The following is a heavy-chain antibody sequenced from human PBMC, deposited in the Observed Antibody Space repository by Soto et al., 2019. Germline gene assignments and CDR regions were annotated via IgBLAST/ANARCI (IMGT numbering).Heavy chain of an antibody. D-gene: IGHD5-18*01. CDR1: GGTFSSYA. J-gene: IGHJ6*02. CDR2: IIPIFGTA. V-gene: IGHV1-69*01. CDR3: ARDYQGGYSYGYVYYGMDV. Sequence: QVQLVQSGAEVKQPGSSVKVSCKASGGTFSSYAISWVRQAPGQGLEWMGGIIPIFGTANYAQKFQARVTITADESTSTAYMELSSLRSEDTAVYYCARDYQGGYSYGYVYYGMDVWGQGTTVTVSS.